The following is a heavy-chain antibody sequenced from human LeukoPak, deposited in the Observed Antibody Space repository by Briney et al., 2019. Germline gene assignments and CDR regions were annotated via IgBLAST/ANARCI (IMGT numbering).Heavy chain of an antibody. CDR2: IYSGGST. CDR1: GFTFSSYA. Sequence: QTGGSLRLSCAASGFTFSSYAMSWVRQAPGKGLEWVSVIYSGGSTYYADSVKGRFTISRDNSKNTLYLQMNSLRAEDTAVYYCARINIVVVPAAIWFDPWGQGTLVTVSS. D-gene: IGHD2-2*01. J-gene: IGHJ5*02. CDR3: ARINIVVVPAAIWFDP. V-gene: IGHV3-66*01.